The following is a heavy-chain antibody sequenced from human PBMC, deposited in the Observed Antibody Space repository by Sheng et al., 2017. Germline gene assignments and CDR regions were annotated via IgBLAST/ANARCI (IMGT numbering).Heavy chain of an antibody. CDR2: IKRKSDGETT. V-gene: IGHV3-15*01. CDR1: GFTFTNAW. CDR3: TTAPAVNY. Sequence: EVQLVESGGGLVKPGGSLRLSCAASGFTFTNAWMSWVRQAPGKGVEWVGRIKRKSDGETTDYAAPVKGRFTISRDDSQNTLYLQMNSLKTEDTAVYYCTTAPAVNYWATGTLVTVSS. J-gene: IGHJ4*02.